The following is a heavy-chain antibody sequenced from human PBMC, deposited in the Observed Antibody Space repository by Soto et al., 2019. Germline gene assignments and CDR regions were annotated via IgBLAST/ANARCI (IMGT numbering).Heavy chain of an antibody. D-gene: IGHD1-26*01. Sequence: PAGSLRLSCPASGFTVSSNYMSWVRQAPGKRMEWVGRSRNKANSYTTEYAASVKGRFTISREDSKNSLYLQSNSLKNDDTGVYNFAVVVGAADLVYWGQGTLVTVSS. CDR2: SRNKANSYTT. J-gene: IGHJ4*02. CDR3: AVVVGAADLVY. CDR1: GFTVSSNY. V-gene: IGHV3-72*01.